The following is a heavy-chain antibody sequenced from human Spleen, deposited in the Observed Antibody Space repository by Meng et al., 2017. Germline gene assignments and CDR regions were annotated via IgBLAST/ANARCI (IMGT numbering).Heavy chain of an antibody. CDR1: DYTFTGYG. CDR3: ARGTPGRSYSDY. J-gene: IGHJ4*02. Sequence: QVHLVQSGAEVKKPGAAVKVPCKASDYTFTGYGVSWVRQAPGQGLEWMAWLGAHDGDTSHAPKFQGRVTVSADRPTATAYMELRSLRSDDTAVYYCARGTPGRSYSDYWGQGTLVTVSS. V-gene: IGHV1-18*01. D-gene: IGHD3-10*01. CDR2: LGAHDGDT.